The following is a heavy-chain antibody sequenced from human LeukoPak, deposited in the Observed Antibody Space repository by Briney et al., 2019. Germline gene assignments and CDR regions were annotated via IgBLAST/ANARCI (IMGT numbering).Heavy chain of an antibody. CDR3: TTGLLSGSIGYYYYMDV. CDR1: GFTFSNAW. CDR2: IKSKTDGGTT. J-gene: IGHJ6*03. D-gene: IGHD2-21*02. V-gene: IGHV3-15*01. Sequence: GGSLRLSCAASGFTFSNAWMSWVRQAPGKGLEWVGRIKSKTDGGTTDYAAPVKGRFTISRDDSKNTLYLQMNSLKTEDTAVYYCTTGLLSGSIGYYYYMDVWGKGTTVTVSS.